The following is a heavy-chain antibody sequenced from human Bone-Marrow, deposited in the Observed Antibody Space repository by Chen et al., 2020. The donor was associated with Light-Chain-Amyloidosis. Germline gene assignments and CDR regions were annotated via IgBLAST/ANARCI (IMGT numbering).Heavy chain of an antibody. V-gene: IGHV4-34*01. CDR3: ARKLGGPFWY. Sequence: QVQLQQWGAGLWKPSETLSLTCAVYGGSFSGYYWSWIRQPPGKGLEWIGEINHSGSTNYNPSLKSRVTISVDTSKNQFSLKLSSVTAADTAVYYCARKLGGPFWYWGQGTLVTVSS. CDR1: GGSFSGYY. D-gene: IGHD3-10*01. J-gene: IGHJ4*02. CDR2: INHSGST.